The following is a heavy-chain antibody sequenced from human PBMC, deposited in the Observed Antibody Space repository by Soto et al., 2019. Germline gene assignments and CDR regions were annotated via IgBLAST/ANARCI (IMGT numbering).Heavy chain of an antibody. V-gene: IGHV1-69*02. CDR3: ARVFSSSWYGDWFDP. CDR2: IIPILGIA. Sequence: QVQLVQSGAEVKKPGSSVKVSCKASGGTFSSYTISWVRQAPGQGLEWMGRIIPILGIANYAQKFQGRVTITADKSTSTAYMELSSLRSEDTAVYYCARVFSSSWYGDWFDPWGQGTLVTASS. J-gene: IGHJ5*02. D-gene: IGHD6-13*01. CDR1: GGTFSSYT.